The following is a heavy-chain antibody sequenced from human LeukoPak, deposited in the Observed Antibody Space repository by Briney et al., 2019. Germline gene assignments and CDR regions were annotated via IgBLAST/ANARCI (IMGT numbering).Heavy chain of an antibody. J-gene: IGHJ4*02. D-gene: IGHD4-23*01. CDR1: GFTFSHFW. V-gene: IGHV3-7*01. CDR2: IKPDDTEK. Sequence: GGSLRLSCLASGFTFSHFWMSWVRQAPGKGLEWVANIKPDDTEKYYGNSVKGRFTILRDNAKNSVYLQMNSLRAEDTAVYYCVTHEVTVITRSTFDNWGQGTLVTVSS. CDR3: VTHEVTVITRSTFDN.